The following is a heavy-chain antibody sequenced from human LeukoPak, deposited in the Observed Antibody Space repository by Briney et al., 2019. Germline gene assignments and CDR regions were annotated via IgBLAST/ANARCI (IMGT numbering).Heavy chain of an antibody. V-gene: IGHV4-30-2*01. D-gene: IGHD1-1*01. J-gene: IGHJ6*03. CDR2: IYHSGST. CDR3: ARGREYNWNYYYYYMDV. CDR1: GGSISSGGYS. Sequence: SETPSLTCAVSGGSISSGGYSWSWIRQPPGKGLEWIGYIYHSGSTYYNPSLKSRVTISVDRSKNQFSLKLSSVTAADTAVYCCARGREYNWNYYYYYMDVWGKGTTVTVSS.